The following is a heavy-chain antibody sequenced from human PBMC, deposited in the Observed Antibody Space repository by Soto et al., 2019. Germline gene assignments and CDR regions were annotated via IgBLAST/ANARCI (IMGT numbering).Heavy chain of an antibody. CDR2: INGDGSTT. Sequence: EVQLVESGGGLVQPGGSLKLYCAASGITFAGYWMHWVRQTPGKGLVWVSRINGDGSTTFYADSVKGLFNISRDNAKSTLYLQMNSLRAEDTAVYYCARVICTNGICSSFDYWGQGTLVTVSS. D-gene: IGHD2-8*01. J-gene: IGHJ4*02. V-gene: IGHV3-74*01. CDR1: GITFAGYW. CDR3: ARVICTNGICSSFDY.